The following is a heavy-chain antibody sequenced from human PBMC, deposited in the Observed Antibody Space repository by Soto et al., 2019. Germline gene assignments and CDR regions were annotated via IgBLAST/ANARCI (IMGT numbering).Heavy chain of an antibody. CDR2: ISYDGSNK. J-gene: IGHJ4*02. CDR1: GFTFSSYG. CDR3: AKAPYVWGSYRYSPFDY. D-gene: IGHD3-16*02. V-gene: IGHV3-30*18. Sequence: QVQLVESGGGVVQPGRSLRLSCAASGFTFSSYGMHWVRQAPGKGLEWVAVISYDGSNKSYADSVKGRFTISRDNSKNTLYLQMNSLRAEDTAVYYCAKAPYVWGSYRYSPFDYWGQGTLVTVSS.